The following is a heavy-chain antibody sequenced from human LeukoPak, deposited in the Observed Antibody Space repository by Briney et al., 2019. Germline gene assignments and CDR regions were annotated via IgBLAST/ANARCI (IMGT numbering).Heavy chain of an antibody. CDR3: ARGSMSTITYDWFDP. Sequence: GGSLRLSWAASGFSFSSYVMHWVRQAPGKGLEWVAVISYDGSNKYYADSVKGRFTISRDNSKNTLFLQMNSLRAEDTAMYYCARGSMSTITYDWFDPWGQGTLVTVSS. D-gene: IGHD5-24*01. CDR2: ISYDGSNK. CDR1: GFSFSSYV. V-gene: IGHV3-30*01. J-gene: IGHJ5*02.